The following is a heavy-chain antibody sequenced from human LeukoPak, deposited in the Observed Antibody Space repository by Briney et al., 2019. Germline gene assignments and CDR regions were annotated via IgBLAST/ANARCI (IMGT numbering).Heavy chain of an antibody. V-gene: IGHV4-39*01. CDR2: IYYSGST. Sequence: SETLSLTCTVSGGSISSSSYYWGWIRQPPGKGLEWIGSIYYSGSTYYNPSLKSRVTISVDTSKNQFSLKLSSVTAADTAVYYCARLGDTVLGTGFNYGGQGTLVTVS. J-gene: IGHJ4*02. D-gene: IGHD5-18*01. CDR1: GGSISSSSYY. CDR3: ARLGDTVLGTGFNY.